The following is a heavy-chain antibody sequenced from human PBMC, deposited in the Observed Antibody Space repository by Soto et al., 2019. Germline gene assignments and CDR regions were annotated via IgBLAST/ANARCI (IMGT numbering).Heavy chain of an antibody. Sequence: PGGSLRLSCAASGFTFSSYDMHWVRQATGKGLEWVSAIGTAGDTYYPGSVKGRFTISRENAKNSLYLQMNSLRAGDTAVYYCARGSRVIYPHYYYGMDVWGQGTTVTVS. V-gene: IGHV3-13*01. CDR2: IGTAGDT. D-gene: IGHD2-21*01. CDR3: ARGSRVIYPHYYYGMDV. J-gene: IGHJ6*02. CDR1: GFTFSSYD.